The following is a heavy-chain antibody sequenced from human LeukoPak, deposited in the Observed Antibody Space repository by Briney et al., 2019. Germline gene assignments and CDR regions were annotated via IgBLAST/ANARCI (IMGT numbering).Heavy chain of an antibody. V-gene: IGHV3-15*01. CDR1: GFTFSSYW. Sequence: KTGGSLRLSCAASGFTFSSYWMHWVRQAPGKGLEWVGRIKSKTDGGTTDYAAPVQGRFTISRDDSKNTLSLQMNSLKTEDTAVYYCTTDRYNWDDDGFDIWGQGTMVTVSS. D-gene: IGHD1-1*01. CDR3: TTDRYNWDDDGFDI. J-gene: IGHJ3*02. CDR2: IKSKTDGGTT.